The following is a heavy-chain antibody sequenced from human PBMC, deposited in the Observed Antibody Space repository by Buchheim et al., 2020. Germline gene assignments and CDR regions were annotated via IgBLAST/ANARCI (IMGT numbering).Heavy chain of an antibody. D-gene: IGHD3-3*01. Sequence: EVQLVESGGGLVRPGGSLRLSCAASGFTFSSYWMSWVRQAPGKGLEWVANIKQDGSEKYYVDSVKGRFTISRDNAKNSLYLQMNSLRAEDTAVYYCARWGRDYDFWSGRNYYYGMDVWGQGTT. V-gene: IGHV3-7*01. CDR1: GFTFSSYW. J-gene: IGHJ6*02. CDR3: ARWGRDYDFWSGRNYYYGMDV. CDR2: IKQDGSEK.